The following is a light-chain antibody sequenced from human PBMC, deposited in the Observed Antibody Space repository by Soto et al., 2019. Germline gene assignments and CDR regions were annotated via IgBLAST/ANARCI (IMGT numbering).Light chain of an antibody. CDR2: GAA. CDR1: QSVFSS. Sequence: EIVLTQSPATLSVSPGERATLSCRASQSVFSSLAWFQQKPGQAPRLLIYGAATRATGIPARFSGSGSGTEFTLTISSLQSEDFATYHCQQTYSDISFGGGTKVE. V-gene: IGKV3-15*01. J-gene: IGKJ4*01. CDR3: QQTYSDIS.